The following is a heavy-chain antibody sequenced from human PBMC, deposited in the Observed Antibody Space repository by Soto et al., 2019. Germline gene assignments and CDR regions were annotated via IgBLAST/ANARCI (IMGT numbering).Heavy chain of an antibody. CDR2: ISGSGGDT. D-gene: IGHD2-2*01. V-gene: IGHV3-23*01. Sequence: GGSLRLSCAASGFTFSSYAMSWVRQAPGKGLEWVSTISGSGGDTYSADSVKGRFTISRDNSKNTLWLQMDSLRAEDTAVYYCAKGEDYCFSTNCYLGYYYYYYMDVWGKGTTVTVSS. CDR3: AKGEDYCFSTNCYLGYYYYYYMDV. CDR1: GFTFSSYA. J-gene: IGHJ6*03.